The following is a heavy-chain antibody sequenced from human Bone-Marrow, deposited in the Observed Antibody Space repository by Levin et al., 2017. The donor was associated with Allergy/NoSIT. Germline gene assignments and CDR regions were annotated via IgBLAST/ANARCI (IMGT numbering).Heavy chain of an antibody. J-gene: IGHJ4*02. V-gene: IGHV3-23*01. D-gene: IGHD2-2*01. CDR3: AKAHIVVIPAAIRSFDY. Sequence: QTGESLKISCAASGFSFSSYAMSWVRQAPGKGLEWVSAISGGGGSTYYADAVKGRFTISRDNSKNTLYLQMNSLRVEDTALYYCAKAHIVVIPAAIRSFDYWGQGTLVTVSS. CDR2: ISGGGGST. CDR1: GFSFSSYA.